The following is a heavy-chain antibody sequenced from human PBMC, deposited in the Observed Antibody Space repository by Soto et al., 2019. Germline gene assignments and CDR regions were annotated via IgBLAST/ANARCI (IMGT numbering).Heavy chain of an antibody. V-gene: IGHV1-69*04. CDR3: ARDVMMTNNAFDI. D-gene: IGHD4-17*01. Sequence: ASVKVSCKASGGTFSGDTMNWVRQAPGQGLEWMGRIIPTFGIANYAQKFQGRVTITADKSTSTAYMELSSLRSGDTAVYYCARDVMMTNNAFDIWGQGTMVTVSS. CDR1: GGTFSGDT. J-gene: IGHJ3*02. CDR2: IIPTFGIA.